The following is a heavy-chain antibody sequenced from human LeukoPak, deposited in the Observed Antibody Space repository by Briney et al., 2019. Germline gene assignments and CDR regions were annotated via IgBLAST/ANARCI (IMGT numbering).Heavy chain of an antibody. CDR1: GYSFTSYG. CDR3: AREFGGYCSSTSCYAFYYYGMDV. D-gene: IGHD2-2*01. CDR2: ISAYNGHT. Sequence: ASVKVSCKASGYSFTSYGISWVRRAPGQGLEWMGWISAYNGHTNYAQKFQGRVSMTTDTSTSTAYMELRSLRSEDTAVYYCAREFGGYCSSTSCYAFYYYGMDVWGQGTTVTVSS. V-gene: IGHV1-18*01. J-gene: IGHJ6*02.